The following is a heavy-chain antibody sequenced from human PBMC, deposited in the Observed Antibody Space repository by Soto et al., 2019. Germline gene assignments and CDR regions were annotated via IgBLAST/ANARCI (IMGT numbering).Heavy chain of an antibody. CDR3: ARDPVLYDYIWGSYRPRIDAFDI. CDR2: INAGNGNT. J-gene: IGHJ3*02. CDR1: GYTFTSYA. Sequence: ASVKVSCKASGYTFTSYAMHWVRQAPEQRLEWMGWINAGNGNTKYSQKFQGRVTITRDTSASTAYMELSSLRSEDTAVYYCARDPVLYDYIWGSYRPRIDAFDIWGQGTMVTVSS. V-gene: IGHV1-3*01. D-gene: IGHD3-16*02.